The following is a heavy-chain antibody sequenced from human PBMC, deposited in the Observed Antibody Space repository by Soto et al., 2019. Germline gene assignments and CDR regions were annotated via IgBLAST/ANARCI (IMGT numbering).Heavy chain of an antibody. CDR1: GYTFTSYG. CDR3: ARGCSSTSCYWDNWFDP. J-gene: IGHJ5*02. D-gene: IGHD2-2*01. Sequence: QVQLVQSGAEVKKPGASVKVSCKASGYTFTSYGISWVRQAPGQGLEWMGWISAYNGNTNYVQKLQGRVTMTTDTSTSTAYMELRSLRSDDTAVYYCARGCSSTSCYWDNWFDPWGQGTLVTVSS. CDR2: ISAYNGNT. V-gene: IGHV1-18*04.